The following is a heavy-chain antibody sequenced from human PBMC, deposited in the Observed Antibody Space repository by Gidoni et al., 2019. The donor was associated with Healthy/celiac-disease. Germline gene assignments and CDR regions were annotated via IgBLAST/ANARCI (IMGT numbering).Heavy chain of an antibody. CDR2: ISSSSSYI. CDR1: GFTFSSYS. D-gene: IGHD6-6*01. J-gene: IGHJ3*02. V-gene: IGHV3-21*01. CDR3: ASSLYSSSSGAFDI. Sequence: EVQLVESGGGLVKPGGSLRLSCAASGFTFSSYSMNWVRQAPGKGLEWVSSISSSSSYIYYADSVKGRFTISRDNAKNSLYLQMNSLRAEDTAVYYCASSLYSSSSGAFDIWGQGTMVTVSS.